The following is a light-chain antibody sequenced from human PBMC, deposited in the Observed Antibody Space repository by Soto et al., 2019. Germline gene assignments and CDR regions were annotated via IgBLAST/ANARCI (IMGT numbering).Light chain of an antibody. V-gene: IGKV3-11*01. CDR3: QHRHT. J-gene: IGKJ3*01. CDR2: DAS. Sequence: DIVLTQSPATLSLSPGERATLSCRASQSVSRDFAWYQQKPGQAPRLLIYDASNRATGIPARFSGSGSGTDITLTINSLQPEDFADYYSQHRHTFGHGTKVDIK. CDR1: QSVSRD.